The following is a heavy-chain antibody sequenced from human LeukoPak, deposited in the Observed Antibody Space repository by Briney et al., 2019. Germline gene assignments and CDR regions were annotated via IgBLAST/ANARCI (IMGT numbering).Heavy chain of an antibody. D-gene: IGHD3-10*01. CDR2: IYYSGST. Sequence: GSLRLSCAASGFTFSSYAMSWIRQPPGKGLEWIGFIYYSGSTKVNPSLKSRITMSVDTSKNHFSLKLSSVTAADTAVYYCATSPSFGSGSYYIDTWGQGTLVTVSS. J-gene: IGHJ5*02. CDR1: GFTFSSYA. V-gene: IGHV4-59*08. CDR3: ATSPSFGSGSYYIDT.